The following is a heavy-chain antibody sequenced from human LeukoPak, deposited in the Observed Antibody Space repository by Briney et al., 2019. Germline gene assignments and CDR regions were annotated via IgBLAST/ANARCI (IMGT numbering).Heavy chain of an antibody. J-gene: IGHJ4*02. Sequence: GSLRLSCAASGFPFSGYGMNWVRQAPGKGLEWVTVISDDARNEDYADSVKGRFTISRDNSKNTLYLQMNSLRAEDTAVYYCAKSALSDDFDYWGQGTLVTVSS. V-gene: IGHV3-30*18. CDR2: ISDDARNE. CDR3: AKSALSDDFDY. CDR1: GFPFSGYG.